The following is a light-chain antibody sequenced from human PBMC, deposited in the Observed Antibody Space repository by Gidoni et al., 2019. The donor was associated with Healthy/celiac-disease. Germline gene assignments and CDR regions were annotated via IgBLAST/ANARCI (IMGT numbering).Light chain of an antibody. CDR1: QSVSSN. CDR3: QQYNNWPFRT. CDR2: GAS. J-gene: IGKJ1*01. V-gene: IGKV3-15*01. Sequence: EIVMTQSPATLSVSPGERATLSCRASQSVSSNLAWYQQKPGQAPRLLIYGASTRATGIPARFSGSGSGTEFTLTISSLQSEDFAVYYCQQYNNWPFRTFGQXTKVEIK.